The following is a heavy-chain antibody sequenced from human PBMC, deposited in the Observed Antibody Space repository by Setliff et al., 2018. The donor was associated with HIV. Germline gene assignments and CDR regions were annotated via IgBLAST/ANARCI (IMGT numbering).Heavy chain of an antibody. D-gene: IGHD3-10*01. CDR2: IYYSGST. Sequence: SETLSLTCIVSGGSISSSSYYWGWVRQPPGKGLEWIASIYYSGSTYHNPSLKSRVTIFVDTSKTQFYLKLRSVTAADTSVYFCASRLPLSSGSAFAYWGQGTLVTVSS. CDR1: GGSISSSSYY. J-gene: IGHJ4*02. CDR3: ASRLPLSSGSAFAY. V-gene: IGHV4-39*01.